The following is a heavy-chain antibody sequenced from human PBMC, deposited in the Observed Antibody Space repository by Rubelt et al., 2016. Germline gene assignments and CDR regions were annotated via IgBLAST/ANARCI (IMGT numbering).Heavy chain of an antibody. CDR2: ISGSGGST. CDR3: ARDKVPRFYYYYYYMDV. J-gene: IGHJ6*03. CDR1: GGSFSGYY. V-gene: IGHV3-23*01. Sequence: VQLQQWGAGLLKPSETLSLTCAVYGGSFSGYYWSWVRQAPGKGLEWVSAISGSGGSTYYADSVKGRFTISRDNSKNTLYLQMNSLRAEDTAVYYCARDKVPRFYYYYYYMDVWGKGTTVTVSS. D-gene: IGHD3-10*01.